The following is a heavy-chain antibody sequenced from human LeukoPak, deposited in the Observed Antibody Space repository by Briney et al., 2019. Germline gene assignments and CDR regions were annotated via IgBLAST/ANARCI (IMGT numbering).Heavy chain of an antibody. CDR1: GYSITSDYY. D-gene: IGHD4-17*01. CDR3: ARTRGVPYGDYLNDY. CDR2: FYHGGST. J-gene: IGHJ4*02. V-gene: IGHV4-38-2*02. Sequence: SETLSLTCTVSGYSITSDYYWGWIRQPPGKGLEWIGSFYHGGSTYYNPSLKSRVTISVDTSKNQFSLKLSSVTAADTAVYYCARTRGVPYGDYLNDYWGQGTLVTVSS.